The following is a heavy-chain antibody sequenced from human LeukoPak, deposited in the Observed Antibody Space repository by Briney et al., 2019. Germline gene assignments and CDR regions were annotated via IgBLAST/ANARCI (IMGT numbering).Heavy chain of an antibody. CDR1: GGPISSYY. J-gene: IGHJ6*02. Sequence: PSGTLSVTCTVSGGPISSYYWSWIRQPAGKRLEWIGRIYTSGSTNYNPSLKSRVTMSVDTSKNQFSLKLSSVTAADTAVYYCARDSYIAVAGTNYYYGMDVWGQGTTVTVSS. CDR3: ARDSYIAVAGTNYYYGMDV. CDR2: IYTSGST. D-gene: IGHD6-19*01. V-gene: IGHV4-4*07.